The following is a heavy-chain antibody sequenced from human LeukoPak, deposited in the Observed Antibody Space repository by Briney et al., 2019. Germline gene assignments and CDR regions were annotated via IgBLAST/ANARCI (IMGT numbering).Heavy chain of an antibody. CDR2: IRSKAYGGTT. D-gene: IGHD6-19*01. CDR1: GFTFGDYA. J-gene: IGHJ6*03. V-gene: IGHV3-49*04. Sequence: PGRSLRLSCTASGFTFGDYAMSWVRQAPGKGLEWVGFIRSKAYGGTTEYAAPVKGRFTISRDDSKSIAYLQMNSLKTEDTAVYYCTRVGIAVAATGYYYMDVWGKGTTVTVSS. CDR3: TRVGIAVAATGYYYMDV.